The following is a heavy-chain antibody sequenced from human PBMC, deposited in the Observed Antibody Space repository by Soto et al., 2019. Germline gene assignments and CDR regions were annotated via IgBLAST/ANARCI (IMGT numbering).Heavy chain of an antibody. CDR3: XXXXXDSXGYLEYFQH. CDR2: IIPIFGTA. Sequence: QVQLVQSGAEVKKPGSSVKVSCKASGGTFSSYAISWVRQAPGQGLEWMGGIIPIFGTANYAQKFQGRVTXXXXXXXSTAYMELSXXXXXXXXXXXXXXXXXDSXGYLEYFQH. CDR1: GGTFSSYA. J-gene: IGHJ1*01. D-gene: IGHD3-22*01. V-gene: IGHV1-69*01.